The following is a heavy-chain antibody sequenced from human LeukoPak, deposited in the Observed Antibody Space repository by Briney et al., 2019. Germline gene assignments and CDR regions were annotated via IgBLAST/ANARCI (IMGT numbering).Heavy chain of an antibody. CDR3: AREVNYGSRGFDY. CDR2: INAGNGNT. D-gene: IGHD4-17*01. CDR1: GYTFTSYA. Sequence: GASVKVSCKASGYTFTSYAMHWVRQAPGQRLEWMGWINAGNGNTKYSQKFRGRVTITRDTSASTAYMELSSLRSEDTAVYYCAREVNYGSRGFDYWGQGTLVTVSS. V-gene: IGHV1-3*01. J-gene: IGHJ4*02.